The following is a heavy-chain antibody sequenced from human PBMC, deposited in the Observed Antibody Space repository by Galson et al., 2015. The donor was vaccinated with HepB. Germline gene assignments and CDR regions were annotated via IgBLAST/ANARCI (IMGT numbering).Heavy chain of an antibody. CDR3: ARVRGSPGDAFDV. V-gene: IGHV2-70*01. Sequence: PALVKPTQPLTLTCSFSGFSLSTSGMCVSWIRQPPGKALEWVALIDWDDDKYYSTSLKTRLTISKDTSKNQVVLTMTKMDPVDTATYYCARVRGSPGDAFDVWGQGTMVTVSS. D-gene: IGHD2-15*01. J-gene: IGHJ3*01. CDR2: IDWDDDK. CDR1: GFSLSTSGMC.